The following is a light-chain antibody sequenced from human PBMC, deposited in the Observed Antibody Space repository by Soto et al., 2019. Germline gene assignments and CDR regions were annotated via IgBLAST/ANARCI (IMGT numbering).Light chain of an antibody. V-gene: IGKV1-17*01. CDR2: AES. J-gene: IGKJ4*02. CDR3: LHHNRYLLT. CDR1: QGIRND. Sequence: EIQMTQYPSSLSASVGDRVTITCRASQGIRNDLGWYQQKPGKAPKRLIYAESSLQSGVPSRFSGRGSGTEFTLTVTSLHAIDFATYEFLHHNRYLLTFGGGTQGEVK.